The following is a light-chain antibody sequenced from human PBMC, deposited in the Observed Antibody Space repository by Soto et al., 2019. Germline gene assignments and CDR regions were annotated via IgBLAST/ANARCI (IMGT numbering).Light chain of an antibody. J-gene: IGKJ2*01. CDR3: QQSYSTPQYT. CDR2: AAS. V-gene: IGKV1-39*01. CDR1: QSISSY. Sequence: DIPMTQSPSSLSASVGDRVTITCRASQSISSYLNWYQQKPGKAPKLLIYAASSSQSGVPSRFSGSGSRTDFTLSISSLQPEDFATYYCQQSYSTPQYTFGHGTKLEIK.